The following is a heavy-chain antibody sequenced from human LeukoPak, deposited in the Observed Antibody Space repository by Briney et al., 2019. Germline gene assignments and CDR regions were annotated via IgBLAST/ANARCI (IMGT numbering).Heavy chain of an antibody. J-gene: IGHJ6*02. V-gene: IGHV3-48*02. CDR3: ARVYSSAFPRMDA. CDR2: VSSNSRSL. CDR1: GFTFSHYD. D-gene: IGHD6-19*01. Sequence: GGSLRLSCAVSGFTFSHYDMNWVRQAPGKGLEWVSYVSSNSRSLYYANSVKGRFTISRDNARNSLYLQMNSLRDEDTAVCYCARVYSSAFPRMDAWGQGTTVTVSS.